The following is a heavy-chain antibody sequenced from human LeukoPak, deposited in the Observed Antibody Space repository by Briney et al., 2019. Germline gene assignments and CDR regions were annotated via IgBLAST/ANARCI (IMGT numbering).Heavy chain of an antibody. D-gene: IGHD1-26*01. CDR1: GFTFSGNA. J-gene: IGHJ6*02. Sequence: EGSLRLSCAGSGFTFSGNAMHWVRQAPGKGLEWVAVISHDGSKTYNADSVKGRLTISRDNAKNSLYLQMTSLRPEDTALYYCAKHLRATNTYIFFGLDVWGQGTTVTVSS. V-gene: IGHV3-30*04. CDR2: ISHDGSKT. CDR3: AKHLRATNTYIFFGLDV.